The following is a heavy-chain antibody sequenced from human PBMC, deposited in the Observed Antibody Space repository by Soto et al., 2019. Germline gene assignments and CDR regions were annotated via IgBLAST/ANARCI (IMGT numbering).Heavy chain of an antibody. V-gene: IGHV2-5*02. Sequence: VSGPTLVNPTRTLTLTCTFSGFSLSTSGVGVGWIRQPPGKALEWLALIYWDDDKRYSPSLKSRLTITKDTSKNQVVLTMTNMDPVDTATYYCARHGGYDTDYYYGMDVWGQGTTVTVSS. CDR2: IYWDDDK. D-gene: IGHD5-12*01. J-gene: IGHJ6*02. CDR1: GFSLSTSGVG. CDR3: ARHGGYDTDYYYGMDV.